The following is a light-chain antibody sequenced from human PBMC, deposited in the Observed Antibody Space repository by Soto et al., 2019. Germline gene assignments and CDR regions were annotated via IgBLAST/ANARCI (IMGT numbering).Light chain of an antibody. J-gene: IGKJ3*01. CDR3: QQYNNWPSFT. V-gene: IGKV3-15*01. Sequence: DIVMTQSPATLSVSPGERATLSCRASQSVSSNLAWYQQKPGQAPRLLVYGASTRATGIPARFSGSGSGTEFILTISRLQSEYFALYYCQQYNNWPSFTFGPGTKVDIK. CDR2: GAS. CDR1: QSVSSN.